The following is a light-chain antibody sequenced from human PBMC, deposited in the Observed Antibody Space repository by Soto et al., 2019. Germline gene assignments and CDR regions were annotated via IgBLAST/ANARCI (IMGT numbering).Light chain of an antibody. V-gene: IGLV1-40*01. CDR3: QSYDSSLSGVI. CDR1: RSKIGAGYD. Sequence: QSVLTQPPSVSGAPGQRVTISCTGSRSKIGAGYDVHWYQQLPGTAPKLLIYDESYRPSGVPDRFSGSKSGTSASLAITGLQAEDEADYYCQSYDSSLSGVIFGGGTQLTVL. CDR2: DES. J-gene: IGLJ2*01.